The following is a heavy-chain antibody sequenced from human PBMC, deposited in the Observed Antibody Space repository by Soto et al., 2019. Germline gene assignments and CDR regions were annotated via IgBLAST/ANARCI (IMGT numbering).Heavy chain of an antibody. D-gene: IGHD6-19*01. Sequence: EVQLVESGGGLVKPGGSLRLSCAASGFTFSTYSMNWVRQAPGKGLEWVSSISSSSYYIYYSDSVRGRFSISRDYAKSSLSLQMNSLRAEDTAVYYCARHSLDCSGWSIDYWGQGTLVTVSS. CDR1: GFTFSTYS. V-gene: IGHV3-21*01. CDR2: ISSSSYYI. J-gene: IGHJ4*02. CDR3: ARHSLDCSGWSIDY.